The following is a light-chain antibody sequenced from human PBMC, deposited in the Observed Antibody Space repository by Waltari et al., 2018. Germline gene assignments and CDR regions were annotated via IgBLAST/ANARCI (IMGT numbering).Light chain of an antibody. V-gene: IGLV2-14*03. CDR3: NSYTTISTWV. CDR2: DVS. J-gene: IGLJ3*02. Sequence: QSALTQPASVSGSPGQSITISCTGTSSDVGPSNYVSWYQQYPSKAPKLISYDVSYRPSGVSSRFSGSKSGNTASLTISGLQAEDEADYYCNSYTTISTWVFGGGTKLTVL. CDR1: SSDVGPSNY.